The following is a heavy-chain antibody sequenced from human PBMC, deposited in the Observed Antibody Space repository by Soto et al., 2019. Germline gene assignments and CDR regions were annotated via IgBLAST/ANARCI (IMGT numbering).Heavy chain of an antibody. CDR3: AKDLANGDYDVNFGLDV. CDR2: ISGSGGST. V-gene: IGHV3-23*01. J-gene: IGHJ6*02. CDR1: GFTFSSYA. D-gene: IGHD4-17*01. Sequence: GGSLRLSCAASGFTFSSYAMSWVRQAPGKGLEWVSAISGSGGSTYYADSVKGRFTISRDNSKNTLYLQMNSLRAEDTAVYYCAKDLANGDYDVNFGLDVWGQGTTVTVSS.